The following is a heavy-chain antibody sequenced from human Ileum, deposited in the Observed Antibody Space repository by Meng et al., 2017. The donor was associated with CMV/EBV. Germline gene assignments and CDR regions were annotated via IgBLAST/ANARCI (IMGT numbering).Heavy chain of an antibody. V-gene: IGHV3-66*02. CDR1: EFTVTNND. CDR3: ASFKHQMIGGIYWYLDL. J-gene: IGHJ2*01. CDR2: IYRDGAT. Sequence: GGSLRLSCAASEFTVTNNDMSWVRQAPGKGLEWISIIYRDGATYYADSMRGRFIISRDNSKNTLFLQMNSLRVEDTAVYYCASFKHQMIGGIYWYLDLWGRGTVVTVSS. D-gene: IGHD3-22*01.